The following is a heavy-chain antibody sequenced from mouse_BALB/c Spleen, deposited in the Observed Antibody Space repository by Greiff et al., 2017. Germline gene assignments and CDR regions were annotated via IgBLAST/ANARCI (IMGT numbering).Heavy chain of an antibody. Sequence: EVKLVESGPELVKPGASVKMSCKASGYTFTSYVMHWVKQKPGQGLEWIGYINPYNDGTKYNEKFKGKATLTSDKSSSTAYMELSSLTSEDSAVYYCASSSTMITYYYAMDYWGQGTSVTVSS. D-gene: IGHD2-4*01. CDR2: INPYNDGT. J-gene: IGHJ4*01. CDR3: ASSSTMITYYYAMDY. V-gene: IGHV1-14*01. CDR1: GYTFTSYV.